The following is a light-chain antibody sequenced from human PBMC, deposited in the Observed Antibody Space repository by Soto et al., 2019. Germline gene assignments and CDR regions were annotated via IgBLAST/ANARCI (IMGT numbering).Light chain of an antibody. CDR2: EVT. CDR1: SSDVGGYNY. V-gene: IGLV2-14*01. J-gene: IGLJ2*01. Sequence: QSVLTQPVSVSGSPGQSITISCTGTSSDVGGYNYVSWYQQHPGKAPKLMIYEVTKRPSGVSNRFSGSKSCNTASLTISGLQAEDESDYYCSSYTSISTLVFGGGTQLTVL. CDR3: SSYTSISTLV.